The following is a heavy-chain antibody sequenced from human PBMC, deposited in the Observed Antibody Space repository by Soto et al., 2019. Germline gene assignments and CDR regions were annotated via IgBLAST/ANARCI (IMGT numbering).Heavy chain of an antibody. CDR1: GGTFSSYA. V-gene: IGHV1-69*13. J-gene: IGHJ4*02. Sequence: GASVKVSCKASGGTFSSYAISWVRQAPGQGLEWMGGIIPIFGTANYAQKFQGRVTITADESTSTAYMELSSLRSEDTAVYYCARDHAYYHYDSSGFDYWGQGTLVTVSS. D-gene: IGHD3-22*01. CDR2: IIPIFGTA. CDR3: ARDHAYYHYDSSGFDY.